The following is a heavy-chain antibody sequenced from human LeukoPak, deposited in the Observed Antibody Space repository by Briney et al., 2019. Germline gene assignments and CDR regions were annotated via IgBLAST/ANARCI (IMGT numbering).Heavy chain of an antibody. V-gene: IGHV1-46*01. CDR2: INPSGGST. Sequence: ASVKLSCKASGYTFTSYYMHWGRQAPRQGLEWMGIINPSGGSTSYAQKFQGRVTMTRDMSTSTVYMELSSLRSEDTAVYYCARGYCSGGSCYTDAFDIWGKGTMVTVSS. CDR1: GYTFTSYY. D-gene: IGHD2-15*01. J-gene: IGHJ3*02. CDR3: ARGYCSGGSCYTDAFDI.